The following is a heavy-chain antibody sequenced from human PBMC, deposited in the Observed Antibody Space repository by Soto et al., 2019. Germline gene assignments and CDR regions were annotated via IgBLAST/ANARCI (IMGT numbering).Heavy chain of an antibody. D-gene: IGHD5-18*01. CDR3: ARVVYIYGNYNWFDP. J-gene: IGHJ5*02. CDR2: IYYSGST. V-gene: IGHV4-59*01. Sequence: SETLSLTCTVSGGSISSYYWSWIRQPPGKGLEWIGYIYYSGSTNYNPSLKSRVTISVDTSKNQFSLKLSSVTAADTAVYYFARVVYIYGNYNWFDPWGQGTLVTVSS. CDR1: GGSISSYY.